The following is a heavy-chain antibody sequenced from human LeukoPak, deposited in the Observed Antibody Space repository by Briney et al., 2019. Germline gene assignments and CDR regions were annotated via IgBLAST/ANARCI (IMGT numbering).Heavy chain of an antibody. D-gene: IGHD4-17*01. CDR1: GFTFSSYA. V-gene: IGHV3-23*01. Sequence: GGSLRLSCAASGFTFSSYAMSWVRQAPGKGLEWVSGISGSGGSTYYADSVKGRFTISRDNSKNTLYLQMSSLRAEDTAVYYCAKLRGEYYYYGMDVWGQGTTVTVSS. CDR2: ISGSGGST. CDR3: AKLRGEYYYYGMDV. J-gene: IGHJ6*02.